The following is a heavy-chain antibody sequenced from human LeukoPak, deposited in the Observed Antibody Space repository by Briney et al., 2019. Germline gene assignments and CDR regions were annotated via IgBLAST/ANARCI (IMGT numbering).Heavy chain of an antibody. V-gene: IGHV3-23*01. CDR3: ARLVGASDY. CDR1: GFTFSTYG. CDR2: IGIGGSTT. Sequence: PGGSLRLSCTASGFTFSTYGMSWVRQAPGKGPEWVSSIGIGGSTTYYADSVKGRFTISRDNSKNTLYLQMNSLRAEDTAVYYCARLVGASDYRGQGTLVTVSS. D-gene: IGHD1-26*01. J-gene: IGHJ4*02.